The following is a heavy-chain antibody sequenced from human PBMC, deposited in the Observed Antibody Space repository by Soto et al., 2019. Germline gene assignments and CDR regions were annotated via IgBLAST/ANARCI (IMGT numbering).Heavy chain of an antibody. D-gene: IGHD6-25*01. Sequence: EVQLVESGGGLVKPRGSLRLSCAASGFTFSSYSMNWVRQAPGKGLEWVSSISSSSSYIYYADSVKGRFTISRDNAKNSLYLQMNSLRAEDTAVYYCARVSFLGGSDYWGQGTLVTVSS. CDR1: GFTFSSYS. V-gene: IGHV3-21*01. J-gene: IGHJ4*02. CDR3: ARVSFLGGSDY. CDR2: ISSSSSYI.